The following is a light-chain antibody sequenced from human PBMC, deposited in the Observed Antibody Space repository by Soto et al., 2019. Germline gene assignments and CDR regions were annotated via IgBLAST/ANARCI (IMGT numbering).Light chain of an antibody. CDR2: RAS. CDR1: QSISSW. J-gene: IGKJ2*01. V-gene: IGKV1-5*03. CDR3: QQYDSSVYT. Sequence: DIQMTQSPSTLSASVGDRDTITCRASQSISSWLAWYQQKPGKAPKLLIYRASSLGSGVPSRFSGSGSGTEFTLTISSLQPDDFATYYCQQYDSSVYTFGQGTKLEIK.